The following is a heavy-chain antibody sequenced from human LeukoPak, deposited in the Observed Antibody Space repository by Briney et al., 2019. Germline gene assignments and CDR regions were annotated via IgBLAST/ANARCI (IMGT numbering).Heavy chain of an antibody. CDR3: ARGARISSSWYSSV. D-gene: IGHD2-2*01. J-gene: IGHJ4*02. V-gene: IGHV1-18*01. CDR2: ISAYNNNT. Sequence: ASVKVSCKTSGYTFSNYGVSWVRQAPRQGLEWMGWISAYNNNTNYAQKFQGRLTMTTDTSTSTAYMELRSLRSDDTAVYYCARGARISSSWYSSVWGQGTLITVS. CDR1: GYTFSNYG.